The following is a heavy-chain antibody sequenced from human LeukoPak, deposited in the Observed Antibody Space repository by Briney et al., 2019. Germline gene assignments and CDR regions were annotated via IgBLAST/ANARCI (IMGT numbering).Heavy chain of an antibody. CDR2: INPNSGGT. V-gene: IGHV1-2*02. Sequence: RASVKVSCKASGYTFTGYYMHWVRQAPGQGLEWMGWINPNSGGTNYAQKFQGRVTMTRDTSISTAYMELSRLRSDDTAVYYCARDSSSPPSYFDYWGQGTLVTVSS. CDR1: GYTFTGYY. CDR3: ARDSSSPPSYFDY. J-gene: IGHJ4*02.